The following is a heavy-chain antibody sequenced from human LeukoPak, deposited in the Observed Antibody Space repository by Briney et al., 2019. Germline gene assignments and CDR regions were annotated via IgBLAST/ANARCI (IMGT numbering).Heavy chain of an antibody. Sequence: PGGSLRLSCAASGFTFSSYEMNWVRQAPGKGLEWVSYISSSGSTIYYADSVKGRFTISRDNAKNSLYLQMNSLRAEDTAVYYWARYTRYYYDSSGYCACDYWGQGTLVTVSS. J-gene: IGHJ4*02. CDR2: ISSSGSTI. V-gene: IGHV3-48*03. CDR1: GFTFSSYE. D-gene: IGHD3-22*01. CDR3: ARYTRYYYDSSGYCACDY.